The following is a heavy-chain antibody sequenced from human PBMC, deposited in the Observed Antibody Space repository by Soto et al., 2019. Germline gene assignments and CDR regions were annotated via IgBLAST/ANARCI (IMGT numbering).Heavy chain of an antibody. CDR3: ARAGRYCSGGSCYSRANWFDP. V-gene: IGHV1-2*02. Sequence: QVPLVQSGAEVKKPGASVKVSCKASGYTFTGYYMHWVRQAPGQGLEWMGWINPNSGGTNYAQKFQGRVTMTRDTSISTAYMELSRLRSDDTAVYYCARAGRYCSGGSCYSRANWFDPWGQGTLVTVSS. D-gene: IGHD2-15*01. J-gene: IGHJ5*02. CDR1: GYTFTGYY. CDR2: INPNSGGT.